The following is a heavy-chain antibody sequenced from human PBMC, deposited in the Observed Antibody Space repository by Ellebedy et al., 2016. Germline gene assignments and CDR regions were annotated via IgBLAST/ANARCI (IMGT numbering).Heavy chain of an antibody. Sequence: SETLSLTXTVSDVSISSYYWIWIRQPAGKGLEWIGRISTSGSTSYNPSLKGRVTMSVDTSKNQFSLKLTSVTAADTAVYYCARDYDFWSVSGYYYMDVWGKGTTVTVSS. V-gene: IGHV4-4*07. J-gene: IGHJ6*03. CDR2: ISTSGST. CDR3: ARDYDFWSVSGYYYMDV. CDR1: DVSISSYY. D-gene: IGHD3-3*01.